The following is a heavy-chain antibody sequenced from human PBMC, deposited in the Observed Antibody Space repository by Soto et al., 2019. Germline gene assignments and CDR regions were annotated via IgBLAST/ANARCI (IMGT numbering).Heavy chain of an antibody. Sequence: QVQLVESGGGVVQPGRSLRLSCATSGFIFSTSGMHWVRQAPGKGLEWVTIIWYDGSYKYYVDSVKGRFTISRDNSENTLYLQMNSLRAEDTAVYYCARGYGSGWYADYWGQGTLVTVSS. D-gene: IGHD6-19*01. J-gene: IGHJ4*02. V-gene: IGHV3-33*08. CDR1: GFIFSTSG. CDR3: ARGYGSGWYADY. CDR2: IWYDGSYK.